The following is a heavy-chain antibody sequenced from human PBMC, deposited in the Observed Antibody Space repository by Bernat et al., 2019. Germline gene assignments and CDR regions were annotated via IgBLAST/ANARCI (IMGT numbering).Heavy chain of an antibody. CDR3: ARDWTGTDAFDI. Sequence: QVQLVESGGGVVQPGRSLRLSCAASGFTFSSYGMHWVRQAPGKGLEWVAVIWYDGSNKYYADSVKGRFTISRDNSKNTLYLQMNSLRAEDTAVYYCARDWTGTDAFDIWGQGTMVTVSS. CDR1: GFTFSSYG. D-gene: IGHD2-8*02. V-gene: IGHV3-33*01. CDR2: IWYDGSNK. J-gene: IGHJ3*02.